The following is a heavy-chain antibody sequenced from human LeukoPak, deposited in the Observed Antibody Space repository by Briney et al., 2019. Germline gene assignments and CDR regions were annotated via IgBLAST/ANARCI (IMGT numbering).Heavy chain of an antibody. CDR3: ARGLSRCSSGNCYEPNWLNS. CDR1: GFTVSSNY. CDR2: IYSGGST. J-gene: IGHJ5*01. V-gene: IGHV3-53*05. Sequence: GGSLRLSCAASGFTVSSNYMSWVRQAPGKGLEWVSVIYSGGSTYYADSVKGRFTISRDNSKNTLYLQMNSLTSEDTAVYYCARGLSRCSSGNCYEPNWLNSWGQGTLVTVSS. D-gene: IGHD2-2*01.